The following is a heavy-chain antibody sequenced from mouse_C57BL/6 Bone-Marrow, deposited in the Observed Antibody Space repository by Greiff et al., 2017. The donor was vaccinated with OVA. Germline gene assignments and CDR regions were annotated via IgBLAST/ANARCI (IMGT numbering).Heavy chain of an antibody. CDR2: IYPRSGNT. CDR3: AREDGSSYVGFAY. CDR1: GYTFTSYG. J-gene: IGHJ3*01. D-gene: IGHD1-1*01. Sequence: QVQLQQSGAELARPGASVKLSCKASGYTFTSYGISWVKQRTGQGLEWIGEIYPRSGNTYYNGKFKGKATLTADKSSSTAYMELRSLTSEDSAVYFCAREDGSSYVGFAYWGQGTLVTVSA. V-gene: IGHV1-81*01.